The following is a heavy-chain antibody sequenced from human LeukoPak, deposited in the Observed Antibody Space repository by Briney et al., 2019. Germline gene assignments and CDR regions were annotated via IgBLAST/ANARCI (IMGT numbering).Heavy chain of an antibody. CDR3: ARARVVLAAPPGDAFDI. CDR2: IYHSGST. D-gene: IGHD2-15*01. Sequence: SQTLSLTCAVSGGSISSGGYSWSWIRQPPGKGLEWIGYIYHSGSTYYNPSLKSRVTISVDRSKNQFSLKLSSVTAADTAVYYCARARVVLAAPPGDAFDIWGQGTMVTVSS. CDR1: GGSISSGGYS. J-gene: IGHJ3*02. V-gene: IGHV4-30-2*01.